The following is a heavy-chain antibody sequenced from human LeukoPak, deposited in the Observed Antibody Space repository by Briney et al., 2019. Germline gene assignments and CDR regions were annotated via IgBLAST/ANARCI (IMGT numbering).Heavy chain of an antibody. CDR3: ARAEISMFRGAAFDY. V-gene: IGHV1-69*13. CDR2: IIPIFGTA. Sequence: GASVKVSCKASGGTFSSYAISWVRQAPGQGLEWMGGIIPIFGTANYAQKFQGRVTITADESTSTAYMELNSLRTEDTAVYYCARAEISMFRGAAFDYWGQGTLVTVSS. J-gene: IGHJ4*02. CDR1: GGTFSSYA. D-gene: IGHD3-10*01.